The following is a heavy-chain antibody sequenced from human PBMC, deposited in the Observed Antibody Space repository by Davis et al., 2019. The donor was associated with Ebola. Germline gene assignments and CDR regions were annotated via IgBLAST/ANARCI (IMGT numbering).Heavy chain of an antibody. CDR1: GFTVSSNY. CDR3: ARQLPYYSYGMDV. CDR2: IYSGGST. J-gene: IGHJ6*02. V-gene: IGHV3-66*04. Sequence: GESLKISCAASGFTVSSNYMSWVRQAPGKGLEWVSVIYSGGSTYYADSVKGRFTISRDNSKNTLYLQMNSLRAEDTAVYFCARQLPYYSYGMDVWGQGTTVTVSS. D-gene: IGHD3-10*01.